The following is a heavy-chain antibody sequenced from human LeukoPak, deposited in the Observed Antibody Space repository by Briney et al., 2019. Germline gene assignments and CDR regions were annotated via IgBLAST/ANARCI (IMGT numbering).Heavy chain of an antibody. Sequence: PSETLSLTCAVYGGSFSGYYWSWIRQPPGKGLEWIGEINHSGSTNYNPSLKSRVTISVDTSKNQFSLKLSSVTAADTAVCYCARHKATTRGYFDYWGQGTLVTVSS. J-gene: IGHJ4*02. CDR3: ARHKATTRGYFDY. CDR2: INHSGST. CDR1: GGSFSGYY. D-gene: IGHD1-7*01. V-gene: IGHV4-34*01.